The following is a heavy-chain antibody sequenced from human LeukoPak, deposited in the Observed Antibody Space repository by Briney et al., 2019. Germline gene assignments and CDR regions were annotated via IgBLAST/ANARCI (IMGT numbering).Heavy chain of an antibody. D-gene: IGHD3-22*01. Sequence: PGRSLRLSCAASGFTFSSYGMYWVRQAPGKGLEWVAVIWYDGSNKYYADSVKGRFTISRDNSDNTLYLQMNSLRAEDTAVYYCAKDRPNYYGSNGHYYKLNGDCWGQGTLVTVSS. J-gene: IGHJ4*02. CDR3: AKDRPNYYGSNGHYYKLNGDC. CDR2: IWYDGSNK. V-gene: IGHV3-33*06. CDR1: GFTFSSYG.